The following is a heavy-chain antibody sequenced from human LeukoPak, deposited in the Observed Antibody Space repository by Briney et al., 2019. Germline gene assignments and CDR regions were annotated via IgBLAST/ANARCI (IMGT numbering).Heavy chain of an antibody. D-gene: IGHD3-3*01. V-gene: IGHV1-2*02. CDR2: INPNSGDT. CDR3: ARGTTAVDTIP. CDR1: GYTFTSYG. J-gene: IGHJ5*02. Sequence: ASVKVSCKASGYTFTSYGISWVRQAPGQGLEWMGWINPNSGDTNYAQNFQGRVTMTRDTSINTAYMELSRLRSDDTAAYYCARGTTAVDTIPWGQGTLVTVSS.